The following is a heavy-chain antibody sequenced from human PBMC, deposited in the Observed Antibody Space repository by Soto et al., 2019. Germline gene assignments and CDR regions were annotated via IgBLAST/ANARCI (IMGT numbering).Heavy chain of an antibody. Sequence: SETLSLTCTVSGGSISSSSYYWGWIRQPPGKGLEWIGSIYYSGSTYYNPSLKSRVTISVDTSKNQFSLKLSSVTAADTAVYYCARHSVITFGENEYCGQRTLVTVSS. D-gene: IGHD3-16*01. V-gene: IGHV4-39*01. CDR1: GGSISSSSYY. CDR3: ARHSVITFGENEY. J-gene: IGHJ4*02. CDR2: IYYSGST.